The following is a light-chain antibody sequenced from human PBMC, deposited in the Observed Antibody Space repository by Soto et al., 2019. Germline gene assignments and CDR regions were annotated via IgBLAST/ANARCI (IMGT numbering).Light chain of an antibody. CDR1: QNIAYY. Sequence: DIQMTQSPSSLSAFVGDRVTITCRASQNIAYYVNWYQQKPGKAPKLLIYAASSLQGGVPSRFSSGGSGTDFTLTITSLQPEDFATYYCQQSYETPRSFGQGTKVEVK. J-gene: IGKJ1*01. CDR3: QQSYETPRS. V-gene: IGKV1-39*01. CDR2: AAS.